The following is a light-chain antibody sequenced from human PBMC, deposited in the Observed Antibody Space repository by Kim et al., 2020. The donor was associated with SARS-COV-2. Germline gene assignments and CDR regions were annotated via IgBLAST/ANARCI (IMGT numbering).Light chain of an antibody. J-gene: IGLJ3*02. CDR1: SSNIGKNA. Sequence: RTSVTIYCSGSSSNIGKNAVNWYQQLPGKAPKLLIYYDDLLPSGVSDRFSGSKSGTSASLAISGLQSEDEADYYCAAWDDSLNGPVFGGGTQLTVL. CDR3: AAWDDSLNGPV. V-gene: IGLV1-36*01. CDR2: YDD.